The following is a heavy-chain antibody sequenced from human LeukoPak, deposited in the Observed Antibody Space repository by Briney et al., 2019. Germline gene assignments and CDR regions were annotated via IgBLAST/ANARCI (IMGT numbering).Heavy chain of an antibody. CDR3: ATYCSGASCYSGIGY. Sequence: GGSLRLSCAASGFTFSSYAMTWVRQSPGKGLEWVSTITSGGSTYYADSVKGRFTISRDNSKNTVYLQMNSLRAEDTAEYYCATYCSGASCYSGIGYWGQGTLVTVSS. D-gene: IGHD2-15*01. V-gene: IGHV3-23*01. CDR2: ITSGGST. CDR1: GFTFSSYA. J-gene: IGHJ4*02.